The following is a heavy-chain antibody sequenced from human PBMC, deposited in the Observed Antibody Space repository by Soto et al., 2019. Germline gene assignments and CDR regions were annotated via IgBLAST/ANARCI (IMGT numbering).Heavy chain of an antibody. J-gene: IGHJ4*02. CDR3: ARAYYDFWSGYQDY. V-gene: IGHV4-31*03. CDR1: GGSISSGGYY. Sequence: KPSETLSLTCTVSGGSISSGGYYWSWIRQHPGKGLEWIGYIYYSGSTYYNPSLKSRVTISVDTSKNQFSLKLSSVTAADTAVYYCARAYYDFWSGYQDYWGQGTLVTVSS. CDR2: IYYSGST. D-gene: IGHD3-3*01.